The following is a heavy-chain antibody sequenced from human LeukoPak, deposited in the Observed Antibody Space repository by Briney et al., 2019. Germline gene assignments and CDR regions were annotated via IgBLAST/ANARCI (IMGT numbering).Heavy chain of an antibody. Sequence: SVKVSCKASGGTFSSYAISWVRQAPGQGLEWMGGIIPICGTANYAQKFQGRVTITADESTSTAYMELSSLRSEDTAVYHCARSITIFGVAGPFDPWGQGTLVTVSS. D-gene: IGHD3-3*01. J-gene: IGHJ5*02. V-gene: IGHV1-69*01. CDR2: IIPICGTA. CDR1: GGTFSSYA. CDR3: ARSITIFGVAGPFDP.